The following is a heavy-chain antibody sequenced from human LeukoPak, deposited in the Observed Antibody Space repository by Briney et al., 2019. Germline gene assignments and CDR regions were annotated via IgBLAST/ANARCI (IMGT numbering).Heavy chain of an antibody. V-gene: IGHV1-8*01. CDR1: GYNFKSYD. CDR2: MNPHGDYT. Sequence: ASVKVSCKASGYNFKSYDINWVRQAAGQGLEWMGWMNPHGDYTGYSQKFQDRVTMTSDSSTTTAFMELSSLRSEDTAVYYCAREAGDYWGQGTLVTVSS. J-gene: IGHJ4*02. CDR3: AREAGDY.